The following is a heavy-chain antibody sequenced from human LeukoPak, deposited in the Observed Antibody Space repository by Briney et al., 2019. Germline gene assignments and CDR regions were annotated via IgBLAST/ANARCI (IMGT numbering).Heavy chain of an antibody. CDR2: INTDGSST. Sequence: GRSLRLSCAASGFTFDDYAMHWVRQAPGKGLVWVSRINTDGSSTSYADSVKGRFAISRDNAKNTLYLQMNSLRAEDTAVYYCARFRGGDWGQGTLVTVSS. D-gene: IGHD2-21*01. J-gene: IGHJ4*02. CDR3: ARFRGGD. V-gene: IGHV3-74*01. CDR1: GFTFDDYA.